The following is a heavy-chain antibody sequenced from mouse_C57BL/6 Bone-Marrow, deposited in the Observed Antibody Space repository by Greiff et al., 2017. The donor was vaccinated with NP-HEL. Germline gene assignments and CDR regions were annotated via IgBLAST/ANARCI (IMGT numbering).Heavy chain of an antibody. J-gene: IGHJ3*01. V-gene: IGHV5-15*01. CDR3: ARSTTVEGGLAY. D-gene: IGHD1-1*01. CDR1: GFTFSDYG. CDR2: ISNLAYSI. Sequence: VQGVESGGGLVQPGGSLKLSCAASGFTFSDYGMAWGRQAPRKGPEWVAFISNLAYSIYYADTVTGRFTISRENAKNTLYLEMSSLRSEDTAMYYCARSTTVEGGLAYWGQGTLVTVSA.